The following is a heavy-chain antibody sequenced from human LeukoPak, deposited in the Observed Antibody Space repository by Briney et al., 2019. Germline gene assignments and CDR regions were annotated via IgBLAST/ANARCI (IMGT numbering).Heavy chain of an antibody. Sequence: ASVKVSCKASGGTFSSYAISWVRQAPGQGLEWMGGMIPIFGTANYAQKFQGRVTITADESTSTAYMELSSLRSEDTAVYYCARLTGYNWNYVAAFDVWGQGTMVTVSS. D-gene: IGHD1-7*01. CDR2: MIPIFGTA. V-gene: IGHV1-69*01. J-gene: IGHJ3*01. CDR3: ARLTGYNWNYVAAFDV. CDR1: GGTFSSYA.